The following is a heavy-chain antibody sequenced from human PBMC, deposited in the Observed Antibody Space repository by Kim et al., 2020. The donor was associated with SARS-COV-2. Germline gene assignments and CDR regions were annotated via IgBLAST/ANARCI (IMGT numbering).Heavy chain of an antibody. J-gene: IGHJ4*02. D-gene: IGHD1-26*01. CDR3: TATRAY. V-gene: IGHV3-15*01. CDR2: DGGAT. Sequence: DGGATDHAAPVKGRFIISRADSKNTLYLEMNSLKTEDTVIYYCTATRAYWGQGTLVTVSS.